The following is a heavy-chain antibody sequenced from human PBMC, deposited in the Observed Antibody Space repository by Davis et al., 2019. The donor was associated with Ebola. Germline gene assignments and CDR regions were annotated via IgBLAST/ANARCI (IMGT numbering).Heavy chain of an antibody. D-gene: IGHD2/OR15-2a*01. CDR1: GFTVSSNY. V-gene: IGHV3-53*01. CDR2: IYSGDST. CDR3: AKDNRNIWSEV. Sequence: GGSLRLSCAASGFTVSSNYMSWVRQAPGKGLEWVSLIYSGDSTYYADSVKGRFTISRDNSKNTLYLQMNGLRVEDTAIYYCAKDNRNIWSEVWGQGTMVTVSS. J-gene: IGHJ3*01.